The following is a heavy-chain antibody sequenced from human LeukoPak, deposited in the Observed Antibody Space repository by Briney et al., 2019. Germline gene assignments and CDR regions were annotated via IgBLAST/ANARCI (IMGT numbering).Heavy chain of an antibody. CDR1: GGSISSYY. J-gene: IGHJ5*02. Sequence: SETLSLTCTVSGGSISSYYWSWIRQPAGKGLEWIGRIYTSGSTNYNPSLKSRVTMSVDTSKNQFSLKLSSVTAADTAVYYCARGLITIFGVVIISPMGGWFDPWGQGTLVTVSS. CDR2: IYTSGST. V-gene: IGHV4-4*07. CDR3: ARGLITIFGVVIISPMGGWFDP. D-gene: IGHD3-3*01.